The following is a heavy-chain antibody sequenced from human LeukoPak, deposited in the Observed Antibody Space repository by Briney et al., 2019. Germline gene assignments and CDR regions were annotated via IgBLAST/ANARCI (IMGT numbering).Heavy chain of an antibody. CDR2: IYYSGST. V-gene: IGHV4-38-2*02. CDR1: GYSISSGYY. CDR3: ARHGSGWPYASDAFDI. D-gene: IGHD6-19*01. Sequence: SETLSLTCTVSGYSISSGYYWGWIRQSPGKGLEWIGSIYYSGSTYYNPSLKSRVTISVDTSKNQFSLKLSSVTAADTAVYYCARHGSGWPYASDAFDIWGQGTMVTVSS. J-gene: IGHJ3*02.